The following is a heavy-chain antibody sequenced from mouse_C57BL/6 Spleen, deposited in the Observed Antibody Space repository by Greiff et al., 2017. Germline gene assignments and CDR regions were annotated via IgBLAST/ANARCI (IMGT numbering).Heavy chain of an antibody. Sequence: QVQLKQPGAELVRPGTSVKLSCKASGYTFTSYWMHWVKQRPGQGLEWIGVIDPSDSYTNYNQKFKGKATLTVDTSSSTASMQLSSLTSEDSAVYYCARSGVATRAMDYGGQGTSVTVSS. J-gene: IGHJ4*01. V-gene: IGHV1-59*01. CDR1: GYTFTSYW. D-gene: IGHD1-1*02. CDR3: ARSGVATRAMDY. CDR2: IDPSDSYT.